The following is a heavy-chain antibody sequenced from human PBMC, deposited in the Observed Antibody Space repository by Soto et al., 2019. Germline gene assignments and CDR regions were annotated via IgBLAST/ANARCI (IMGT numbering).Heavy chain of an antibody. D-gene: IGHD5-18*01. CDR1: GGTFSKDA. J-gene: IGHJ6*02. Sequence: QVQLVQSGAEVKKPGSSVTVSCKTSGGTFSKDAINGVRQAPGQGLEWMGLLIPVFGSPSYAQKFQGRIRITADESTSTAFMDLSSLRSEDTAVYYCTRVLGYTFEPGKTRYYAMDVWGQGTTVSVSS. CDR2: LIPVFGSP. CDR3: TRVLGYTFEPGKTRYYAMDV. V-gene: IGHV1-69*01.